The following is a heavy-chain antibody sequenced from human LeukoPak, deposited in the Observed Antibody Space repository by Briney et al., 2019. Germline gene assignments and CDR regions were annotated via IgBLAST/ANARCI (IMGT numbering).Heavy chain of an antibody. D-gene: IGHD4-17*01. Sequence: PGGSLRLSCAASGFTVSSNYMSWVRQAPGKGLEWVSLIYSGGSTYYADSVKGRFTISRDNSKKMLYLQINNLRAEDTAVYYCARRIPTTLNGFDIWGQGTMVTVSS. CDR2: IYSGGST. CDR3: ARRIPTTLNGFDI. V-gene: IGHV3-66*04. J-gene: IGHJ3*02. CDR1: GFTVSSNY.